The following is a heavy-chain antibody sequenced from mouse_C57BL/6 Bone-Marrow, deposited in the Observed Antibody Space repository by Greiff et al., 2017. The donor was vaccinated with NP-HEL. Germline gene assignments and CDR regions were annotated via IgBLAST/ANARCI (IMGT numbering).Heavy chain of an antibody. V-gene: IGHV1-62-2*01. D-gene: IGHD3-2*02. CDR3: ARHEDGTAQATYYYFDY. CDR1: GYTFTEYT. Sequence: VQLQQSGAELVKPGASVKLSCKASGYTFTEYTIHWVKQRSGQGLEWIGWFYPGSGSIKYNEKFKDKATLTADKSSSTVYMELSRLTSEDSAVYFCARHEDGTAQATYYYFDYWGQGTTLTVSS. J-gene: IGHJ2*01. CDR2: FYPGSGSI.